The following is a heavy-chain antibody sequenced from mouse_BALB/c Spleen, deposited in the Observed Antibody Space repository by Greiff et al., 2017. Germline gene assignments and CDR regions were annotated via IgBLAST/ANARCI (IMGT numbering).Heavy chain of an antibody. CDR2: ISSGGSYT. D-gene: IGHD2-4*01. V-gene: IGHV5-9-3*01. CDR3: ARRGDYDGFAY. Sequence: EVNVVESGGGLVKPGGSLKLSCAASGFTFSSYAMSWVRQTPEKRLEWVATISSGGSYTYYPDSVKGRFTISRDNAKNTLYLQMSSLRSEDTAMYYCARRGDYDGFAYWGQGTLVTVSA. J-gene: IGHJ3*01. CDR1: GFTFSSYA.